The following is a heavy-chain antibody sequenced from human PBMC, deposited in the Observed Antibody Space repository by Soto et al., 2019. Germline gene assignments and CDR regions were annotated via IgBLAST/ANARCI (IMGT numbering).Heavy chain of an antibody. J-gene: IGHJ6*02. D-gene: IGHD2-15*01. CDR3: AREAGQKWSPWDYYYYYGMDV. V-gene: IGHV3-21*01. Sequence: PGGSLRLSCAASGFTFSSYSMNWVRQAPGKGLEWVSSISSSSSYIYYADSVKGRFTISRDNAKNSLYLQMNSLRAEDTAVYYCAREAGQKWSPWDYYYYYGMDVWGQGTTVTVSS. CDR1: GFTFSSYS. CDR2: ISSSSSYI.